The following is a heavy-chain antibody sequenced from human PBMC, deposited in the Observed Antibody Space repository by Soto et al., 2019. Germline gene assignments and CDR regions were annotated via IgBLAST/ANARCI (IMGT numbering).Heavy chain of an antibody. CDR3: AKAYSNSWPNDWFDP. V-gene: IGHV3-23*01. D-gene: IGHD6-13*01. J-gene: IGHJ5*02. CDR1: GFTFSSYA. Sequence: EAQLLESGGGWLQPGGSRRLSCAASGFTFSSYAMNWVRQAPGKGLEWVSGITGSGAGSYYSDSVKGRFTISRDNSKNTLYLQMNSLRAEDTAVYYCAKAYSNSWPNDWFDPWGQGTMVTVSS. CDR2: ITGSGAGS.